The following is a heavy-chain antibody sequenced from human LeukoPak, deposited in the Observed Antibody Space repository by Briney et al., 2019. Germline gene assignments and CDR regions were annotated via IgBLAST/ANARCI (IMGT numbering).Heavy chain of an antibody. D-gene: IGHD2-2*01. CDR3: ARDHCSSTSCFPSGTNYFDS. J-gene: IGHJ4*02. CDR2: ISSSRSYI. Sequence: PGGSLRLSCAASGFTFSSYTMNWVRQAPGKGLEWVSSISSSRSYIYNADSVKGRFAISRDNAKNSLYLQMNSLRAEDTAVYYCARDHCSSTSCFPSGTNYFDSWGQGTPVTVSS. CDR1: GFTFSSYT. V-gene: IGHV3-21*01.